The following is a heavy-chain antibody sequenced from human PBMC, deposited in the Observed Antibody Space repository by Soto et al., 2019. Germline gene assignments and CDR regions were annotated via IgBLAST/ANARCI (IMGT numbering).Heavy chain of an antibody. CDR3: AKATRGPLSSRSSDANHVDS. V-gene: IGHV3-23*01. CDR2: ISGAGDRT. D-gene: IGHD6-13*01. Sequence: EAQLLESGGSLVQPGGSLRLSCAASGFSFSSYAMNWVRQAPGKGLEWVSIISGAGDRTYYADSVKGRFTISRDNSKNTLYLQMNSLRAEDTAVYHCAKATRGPLSSRSSDANHVDSWGQGTLVTVSS. CDR1: GFSFSSYA. J-gene: IGHJ4*02.